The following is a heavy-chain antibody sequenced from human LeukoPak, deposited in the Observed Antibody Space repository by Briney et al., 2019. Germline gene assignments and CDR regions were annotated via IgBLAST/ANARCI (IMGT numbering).Heavy chain of an antibody. V-gene: IGHV3-43*01. CDR2: ISWDGGKT. CDR3: VLQRLSAAFDY. CDR1: GFTFDDYT. Sequence: GGSLRLSCAASGFTFDDYTMHWVRQAPGKGLEWVSLISWDGGKTSYADSVKGRFTISRDNSKNSLYLQMNSLRTEDTALYYCVLQRLSAAFDYWGQGTLVTVSS. J-gene: IGHJ4*02. D-gene: IGHD6-13*01.